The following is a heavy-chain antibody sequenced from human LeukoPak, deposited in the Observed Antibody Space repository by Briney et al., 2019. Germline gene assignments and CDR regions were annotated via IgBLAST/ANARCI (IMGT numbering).Heavy chain of an antibody. CDR1: GYPFTKWE. V-gene: IGHV1-8*01. D-gene: IGHD1-14*01. CDR2: LHPDNGNT. J-gene: IGHJ5*02. Sequence: ASVKVSCKTSGYPFTKWEINWGRQAAGQGLEWLGWLHPDNGNTYYAQRFRGRVTMSRDTSTTTAYMELSGLRSNDTAVYFCATGPRNDPWGQGTLVTVSS. CDR3: ATGPRNDP.